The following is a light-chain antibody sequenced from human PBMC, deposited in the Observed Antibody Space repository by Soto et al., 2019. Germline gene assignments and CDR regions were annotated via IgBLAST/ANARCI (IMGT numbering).Light chain of an antibody. J-gene: IGKJ4*01. CDR2: AAS. CDR1: QGISSY. Sequence: AILITQSPSALSASPGDRVTITCRASQGISSYLAWYQQKPGEAPKLLIYAASTLHGGVPSRFSGSGSGTDFALTITSLQAEDFATYYCQQLRSYPSTFGGGTKVDIK. V-gene: IGKV1-8*01. CDR3: QQLRSYPST.